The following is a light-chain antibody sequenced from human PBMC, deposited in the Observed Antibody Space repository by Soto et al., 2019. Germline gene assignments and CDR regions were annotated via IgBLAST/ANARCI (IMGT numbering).Light chain of an antibody. Sequence: DIQVTQSPSSLSASVGDIVTVTCRASQDISGRLAWYQQKPGKVPKLLIYEASTLESGVPSRFSASGSGTEFTLTISTLQPEDFATYYCQQYNGLPWTFGQGTKVEIK. CDR1: QDISGR. CDR2: EAS. J-gene: IGKJ1*01. V-gene: IGKV1-27*01. CDR3: QQYNGLPWT.